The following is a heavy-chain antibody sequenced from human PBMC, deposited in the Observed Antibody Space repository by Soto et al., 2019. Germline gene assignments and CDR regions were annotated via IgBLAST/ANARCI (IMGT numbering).Heavy chain of an antibody. CDR1: GFTFTSSA. J-gene: IGHJ6*02. CDR2: IVVGSGNT. V-gene: IGHV1-58*01. Sequence: SVKVSCKASGFTFTSSAVQWVRQARGQRLEWIGWIVVGSGNTNYAQKFQERVTITRDMSTSTAYMELNSLRSEDTAVYYCSIVVDYYDPYYYYGMDVWGRGTTVTVSS. D-gene: IGHD3-22*01. CDR3: SIVVDYYDPYYYYGMDV.